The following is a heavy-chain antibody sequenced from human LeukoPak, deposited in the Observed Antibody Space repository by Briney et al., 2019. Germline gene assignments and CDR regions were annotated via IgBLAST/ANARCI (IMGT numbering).Heavy chain of an antibody. Sequence: SETLSLTCTVSGGSISSGANYWSWIRQPPGRGLEWIGYISHSESAYYSPSLESRITISVDRSKNQFSLKLSSVTAADTAVYYCARIGGATAIWYWGQGTLVTVSS. D-gene: IGHD4/OR15-4a*01. CDR3: ARIGGATAIWY. CDR1: GGSISSGANY. V-gene: IGHV4-30-2*01. J-gene: IGHJ4*02. CDR2: ISHSESA.